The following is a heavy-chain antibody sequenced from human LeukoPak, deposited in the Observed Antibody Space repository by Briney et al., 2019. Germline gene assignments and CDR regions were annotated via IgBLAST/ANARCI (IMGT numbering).Heavy chain of an antibody. V-gene: IGHV4-59*01. CDR1: GGSIGGDH. CDR2: ISYTGST. CDR3: ARDEGGSSWYYFDY. Sequence: PSETLSLTCTISGGSIGGDHWSWIRQAPGKGLEWIGYISYTGSTSYNPSLRNRVTISVDKSKNQFSLKLSSVTAADTAVYYCARDEGGSSWYYFDYWGQGTLVTVSS. D-gene: IGHD6-13*01. J-gene: IGHJ4*02.